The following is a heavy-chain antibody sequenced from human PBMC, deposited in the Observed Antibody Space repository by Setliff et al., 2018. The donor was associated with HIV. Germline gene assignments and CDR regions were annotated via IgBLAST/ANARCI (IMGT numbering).Heavy chain of an antibody. CDR1: GFTFSSYS. Sequence: GGSLRLSCAASGFTFSSYSMNWVRQAPGKGLEWVSFISSSSSYIYYADSVKGRFTISRDYAKNSLYLQINSLRADDTAVYYCARVLGYCSGGSCYSYYFDYWGQGTLVTVSS. V-gene: IGHV3-21*01. CDR3: ARVLGYCSGGSCYSYYFDY. J-gene: IGHJ4*02. D-gene: IGHD2-15*01. CDR2: ISSSSSYI.